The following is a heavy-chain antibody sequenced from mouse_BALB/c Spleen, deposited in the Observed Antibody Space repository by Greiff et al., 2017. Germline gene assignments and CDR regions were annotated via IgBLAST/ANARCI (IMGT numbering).Heavy chain of an antibody. J-gene: IGHJ4*01. V-gene: IGHV2-9*02. CDR2: IWAGGST. CDR3: ASDQYSNSYYSMDY. Sequence: VQLQQSGPGLVAPSQSLSITCTVSGFSLTSYSVHWVRQPPGKGLEWLGVIWAGGSTNYNSALMSRLSISKDNSKSQVFLKMNSLQTDDTAMYYSASDQYSNSYYSMDYWGQGTSVTVSS. D-gene: IGHD2-5*01. CDR1: GFSLTSYS.